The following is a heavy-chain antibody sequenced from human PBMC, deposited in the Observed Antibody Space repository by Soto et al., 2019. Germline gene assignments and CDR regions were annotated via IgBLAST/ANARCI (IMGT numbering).Heavy chain of an antibody. V-gene: IGHV3-30*18. CDR2: ISYDGSDK. CDR1: GFIYSDYA. Sequence: GGSLRLSCVASGFIYSDYAMHWVRQAPGKGLEWVAVISYDGSDKYYVDSVKGRFTISRDNSKNTLYLRMASLRGEDTAVYYCAKTTLNFVTTGYYYMDVWGKGTPVTVSS. CDR3: AKTTLNFVTTGYYYMDV. D-gene: IGHD1-1*01. J-gene: IGHJ6*03.